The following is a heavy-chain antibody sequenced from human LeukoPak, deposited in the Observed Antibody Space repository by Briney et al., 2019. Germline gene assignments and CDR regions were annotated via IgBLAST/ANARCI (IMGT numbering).Heavy chain of an antibody. D-gene: IGHD2-15*01. CDR3: ARDPPLCSGGSCYFDY. J-gene: IGHJ4*02. V-gene: IGHV3-21*01. CDR1: GFTFSSYS. Sequence: GGSLTLSCAASGFTFSSYSMNWVRQAPGKGLEWVSSISSSSYIYYSDSVKGRFTISRDNAKNSLYLQMNSLRAEDTAVYYCARDPPLCSGGSCYFDYWGQGTLVTVSS. CDR2: ISSSSYI.